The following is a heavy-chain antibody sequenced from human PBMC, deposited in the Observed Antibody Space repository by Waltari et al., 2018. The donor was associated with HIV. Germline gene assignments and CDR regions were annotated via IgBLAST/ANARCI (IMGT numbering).Heavy chain of an antibody. J-gene: IGHJ4*02. D-gene: IGHD6-25*01. CDR2: INHSGST. Sequence: QVQLRQWGAGLLKPSETLSLTCAVYHGSFSNYYWICLSQAPGKGLEWIGEINHSGSTNYNSSLKSRVSMSIDMSNNQVSLNLTSLTAADTAVYYCARVPSRLLGYFDYWGQGTLVTVSS. CDR1: HGSFSNYY. CDR3: ARVPSRLLGYFDY. V-gene: IGHV4-34*01.